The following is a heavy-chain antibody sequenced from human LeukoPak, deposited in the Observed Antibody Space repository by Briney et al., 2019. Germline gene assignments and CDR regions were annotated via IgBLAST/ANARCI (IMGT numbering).Heavy chain of an antibody. CDR1: GFTFSNAW. J-gene: IGHJ4*02. CDR3: TTDLAAAPYFDY. Sequence: GGSLRLSCAASGFTFSNAWMSWVRQASGKGLEWVGRIKSKTDGGTTDYAAPVKGRFTISRDDSKNTLYLQMNSLKTEDTAVYYCTTDLAAAPYFDYWGQGTLVTVSS. CDR2: IKSKTDGGTT. V-gene: IGHV3-15*01. D-gene: IGHD6-13*01.